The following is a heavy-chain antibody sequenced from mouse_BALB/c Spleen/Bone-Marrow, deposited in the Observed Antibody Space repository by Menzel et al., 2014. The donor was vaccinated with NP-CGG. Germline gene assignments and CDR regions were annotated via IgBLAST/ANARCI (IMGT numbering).Heavy chain of an antibody. Sequence: VQLQQSVAELARPGASVKMSCQASGYTFTRYTMHWEKQRPGQGLEWIGYINPSSAYTNYNQKFKDKATLTADKSSSTAYMQLSSLTSEDSAVYYCTIRYYAMDYWGQGTSVTVSS. CDR3: TIRYYAMDY. CDR1: GYTFTRYT. CDR2: INPSSAYT. D-gene: IGHD1-1*01. J-gene: IGHJ4*01. V-gene: IGHV1-4*01.